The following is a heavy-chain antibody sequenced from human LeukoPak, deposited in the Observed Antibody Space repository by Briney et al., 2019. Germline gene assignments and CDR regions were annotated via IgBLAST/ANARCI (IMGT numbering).Heavy chain of an antibody. J-gene: IGHJ4*02. V-gene: IGHV3-53*01. CDR2: FYVGGAT. D-gene: IGHD2/OR15-2a*01. CDR1: GFSVTNNY. Sequence: GGSLRLSCAASGFSVTNNYMSWVRQAPGKGLEWVSVFYVGGATYYADSVKGRFTISRDNSENTLYLQMKSLRAEDTAVYYCARREYYNCFDYWGQGTLVTVSS. CDR3: ARREYYNCFDY.